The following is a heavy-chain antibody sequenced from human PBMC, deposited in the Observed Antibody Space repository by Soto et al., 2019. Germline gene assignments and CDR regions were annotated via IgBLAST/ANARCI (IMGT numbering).Heavy chain of an antibody. Sequence: QLQLQESGPGLVKPSETLSLTCTVSGGCIKSDTHYWGCIRQPPGRGLEWIGSILYTGSTYYNTSLKRRVSMSVDTYKNLLSLNLMSVTAADTALYYCTRLDTGPNNRGTAFDSWGQGTQITVSS. V-gene: IGHV4-39*02. CDR3: TRLDTGPNNRGTAFDS. CDR2: ILYTGST. D-gene: IGHD5-18*01. J-gene: IGHJ4*02. CDR1: GGCIKSDTHY.